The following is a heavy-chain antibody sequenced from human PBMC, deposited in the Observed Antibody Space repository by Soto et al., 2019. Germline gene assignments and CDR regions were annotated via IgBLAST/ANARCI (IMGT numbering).Heavy chain of an antibody. CDR1: GYTFTSYA. CDR3: ARGEQQLVLFYYYYYMDV. J-gene: IGHJ6*03. CDR2: INAGNGNT. D-gene: IGHD6-13*01. V-gene: IGHV1-3*01. Sequence: ASVTVSCKASGYTFTSYAMHWVRQAPGQRLEWMGWINAGNGNTKYSQKFQGRVTITRDTSASTAYMELSSLRSEDTAVYYCARGEQQLVLFYYYYYMDVWGKGTTVTVSS.